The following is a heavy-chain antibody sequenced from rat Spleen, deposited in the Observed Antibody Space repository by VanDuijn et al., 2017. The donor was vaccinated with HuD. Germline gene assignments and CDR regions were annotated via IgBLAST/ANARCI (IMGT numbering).Heavy chain of an antibody. CDR2: ISSHSGTI. CDR1: GFTFSDYG. V-gene: IGHV5-34*01. D-gene: IGHD1-11*01. J-gene: IGHJ3*01. CDR3: ARLGTEAIGNWFSY. Sequence: EVQLVESGGGLVQPGRSMKLSCAASGFTFSDYGMNWIRQAPGKGLEWVAYISSHSGTIYYADTVKGRFTISRDYDKNTLYLQLSSLRSEDTALYYCARLGTEAIGNWFSYWGQGTLVTVSS.